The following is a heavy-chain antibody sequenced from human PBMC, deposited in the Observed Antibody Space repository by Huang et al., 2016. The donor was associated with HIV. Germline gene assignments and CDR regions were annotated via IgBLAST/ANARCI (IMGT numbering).Heavy chain of an antibody. CDR2: IYSGGTT. V-gene: IGHV3-53*01. Sequence: EVQLVESGGGLIQPGGSLRLSCAASGFTVSTNYMTWVRQAPGKGLRWVALIYSGGTTYYADAVKGRFTISRDDSENTLYLHMTRLRAGDTAVYYCAKEGDTGAALGYWGQGTLVTVS. CDR1: GFTVSTNY. D-gene: IGHD2-8*02. J-gene: IGHJ4*02. CDR3: AKEGDTGAALGY.